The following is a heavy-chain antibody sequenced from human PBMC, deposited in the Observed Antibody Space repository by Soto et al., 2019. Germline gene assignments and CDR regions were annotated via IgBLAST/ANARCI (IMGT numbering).Heavy chain of an antibody. V-gene: IGHV3-30*18. CDR3: AKDHLDICFGELSVDY. CDR1: GFTFSSYG. D-gene: IGHD3-10*01. J-gene: IGHJ4*02. Sequence: QVQLVESGGGVVQPGRSLRLSCAASGFTFSSYGMHWVRQAPGKGLEWVAVISYDGSNKYYADSVKGRFTISRDNSKNSLYLQMNSLRAEGTAVYYCAKDHLDICFGELSVDYWGQGTLVTVSS. CDR2: ISYDGSNK.